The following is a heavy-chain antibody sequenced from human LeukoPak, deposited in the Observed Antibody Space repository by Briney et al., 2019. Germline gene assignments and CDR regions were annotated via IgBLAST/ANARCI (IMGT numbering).Heavy chain of an antibody. CDR1: GYTFTGYY. D-gene: IGHD2-8*01. J-gene: IGHJ5*02. Sequence: ASVEVSCKASGYTFTGYYIHWVRQAPGQGLEWMGWIDSNTGGTNYAQKFQGRVTMTRDTSISTAYMELSGLTSDDTAVYYCARDANAAFDPWGQGTLVTVSS. V-gene: IGHV1-2*02. CDR3: ARDANAAFDP. CDR2: IDSNTGGT.